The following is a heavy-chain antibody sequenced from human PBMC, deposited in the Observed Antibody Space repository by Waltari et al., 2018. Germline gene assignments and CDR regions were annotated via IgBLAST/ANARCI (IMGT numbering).Heavy chain of an antibody. CDR1: GFTFSSYE. J-gene: IGHJ3*02. D-gene: IGHD6-19*01. Sequence: EVQLVESGGGLVQPGGSLRLPCAASGFTFSSYEMNWVRQAPGKGLGWVSYMSSSGSTIYYADSVKGRFTISRDNAKNSLYLQMNSLRAEDTAVYYCAREPMQWLTPGAFDIWGQGTMVTVSS. V-gene: IGHV3-48*03. CDR2: MSSSGSTI. CDR3: AREPMQWLTPGAFDI.